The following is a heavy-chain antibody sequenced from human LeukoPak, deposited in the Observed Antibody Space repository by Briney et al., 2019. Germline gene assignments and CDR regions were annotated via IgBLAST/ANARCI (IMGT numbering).Heavy chain of an antibody. Sequence: PSQTLSLTCTVSGGSISSGDYYWRWIRQPPGEGLEWIGYIYYSGSTYYNPSLKSRVTISVDTSKNQFSLKLSSVTAADTAVYYCARDPLGYCSSTSCPPDYWGQGTLVTVSS. CDR2: IYYSGST. V-gene: IGHV4-30-4*08. D-gene: IGHD2-2*01. CDR3: ARDPLGYCSSTSCPPDY. CDR1: GGSISSGDYY. J-gene: IGHJ4*02.